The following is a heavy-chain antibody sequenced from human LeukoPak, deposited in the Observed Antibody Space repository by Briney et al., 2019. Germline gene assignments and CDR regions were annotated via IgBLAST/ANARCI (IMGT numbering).Heavy chain of an antibody. D-gene: IGHD6-19*01. CDR3: ARVPQGVAAYYYYYMDV. V-gene: IGHV7-4-1*02. CDR1: GYTFTSYA. Sequence: ASVKVSCTASGYTFTSYAMNWVRQAPGQGLEWMGWINTNTGNPTYAQGFTGRFVFSLDTSVSTAYLQISSLKAEDTAVYYCARVPQGVAAYYYYYMDVWGKGTTVTVSS. CDR2: INTNTGNP. J-gene: IGHJ6*03.